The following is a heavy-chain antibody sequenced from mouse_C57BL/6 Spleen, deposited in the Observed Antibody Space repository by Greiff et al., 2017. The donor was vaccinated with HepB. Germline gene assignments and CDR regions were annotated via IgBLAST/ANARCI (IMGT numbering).Heavy chain of an antibody. CDR3: TSDYYGSSRFAY. Sequence: DVQLVESGEGLVKPGGSLKLSCAASGFTFSSYAMSWVRQTPEKRLEWVAYISSGGDYIYYADTVKGRFTISRDNARNTLYLQMSSLKSEDTAMYYCTSDYYGSSRFAYWGQGTLVTVSA. J-gene: IGHJ3*01. CDR1: GFTFSSYA. CDR2: ISSGGDYI. V-gene: IGHV5-9-1*02. D-gene: IGHD1-1*01.